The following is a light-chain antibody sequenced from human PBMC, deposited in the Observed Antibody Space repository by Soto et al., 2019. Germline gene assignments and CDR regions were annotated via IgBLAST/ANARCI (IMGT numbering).Light chain of an antibody. CDR2: DVS. V-gene: IGLV2-14*03. Sequence: QSALTQPASVSGSPGQSITISCTGTSSDVGGYNYVSWYQHHPGKAPKLIIFDVSNRPSGISNRFSGSKSGNTASLTISGLQAEDEADYYCISYTSSSPYVFGNGTKVTVL. CDR3: ISYTSSSPYV. CDR1: SSDVGGYNY. J-gene: IGLJ1*01.